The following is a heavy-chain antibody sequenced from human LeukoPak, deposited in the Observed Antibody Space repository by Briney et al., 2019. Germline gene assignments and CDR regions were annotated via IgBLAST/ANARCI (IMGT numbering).Heavy chain of an antibody. J-gene: IGHJ6*03. V-gene: IGHV7-4-1*02. CDR1: GYTFTSYG. CDR3: ARVKSYSSGWRGREDYYYYMDV. D-gene: IGHD6-19*01. CDR2: INTNTGNP. Sequence: ASVKVSCKASGYTFTSYGISWVRQAPGQGLEWMGWINTNTGNPTYAQGFTGRFVFSLETSVNTAYLRITSLKAEDSAVYYCARVKSYSSGWRGREDYYYYMDVWGKGTTVTVSS.